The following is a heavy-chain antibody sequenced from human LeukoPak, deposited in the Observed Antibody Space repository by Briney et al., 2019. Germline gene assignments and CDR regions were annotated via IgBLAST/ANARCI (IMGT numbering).Heavy chain of an antibody. D-gene: IGHD3-10*01. CDR2: IYYSGST. V-gene: IGHV4-39*01. J-gene: IGHJ4*02. CDR1: GGSISSSSYF. CDR3: ARSTKKGFGELPPPVWYFDY. Sequence: SETLSLTCTVSGGSISSSSYFWGWIRQPPGKGLEWIGSIYYSGSTYYNPSLKSRVTISVDTSKNQFSLKLSSVTAADTAVYYCARSTKKGFGELPPPVWYFDYWGQGTLVTVSS.